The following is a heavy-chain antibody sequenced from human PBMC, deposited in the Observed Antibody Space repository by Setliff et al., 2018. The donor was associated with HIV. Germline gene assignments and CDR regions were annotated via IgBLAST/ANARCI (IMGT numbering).Heavy chain of an antibody. J-gene: IGHJ5*02. CDR2: IYTSGST. D-gene: IGHD2-8*01. V-gene: IGHV4-61*09. Sequence: SETLSLTCTVSGASVTNVLYYWSWIRQPAGKGLEWIGHIYTSGSTNYNPSLKSRVTISVDTSTNQFSLKLSSVTAADTAVYYCARDAPTVYANGWFDPWGQGTLVTVSS. CDR1: GASVTNVLYY. CDR3: ARDAPTVYANGWFDP.